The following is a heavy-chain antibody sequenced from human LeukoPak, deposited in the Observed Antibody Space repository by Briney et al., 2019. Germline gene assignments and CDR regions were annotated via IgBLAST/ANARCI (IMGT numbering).Heavy chain of an antibody. V-gene: IGHV3-13*04. Sequence: GGSLRLSCAASGFTFSSYDMHWVRQAPGKGLEWVSAIGTAGDTYYPGSVKGRFTISRENAKNSLYLQMNSLRAGDTAVYYCARAYSSGCFDYWGQGTLVTVSS. J-gene: IGHJ4*02. D-gene: IGHD6-19*01. CDR3: ARAYSSGCFDY. CDR1: GFTFSSYD. CDR2: IGTAGDT.